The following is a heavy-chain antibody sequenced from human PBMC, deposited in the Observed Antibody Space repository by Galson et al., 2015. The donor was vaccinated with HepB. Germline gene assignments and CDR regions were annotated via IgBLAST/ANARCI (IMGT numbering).Heavy chain of an antibody. Sequence: SLRLSCAASGFTFSSYSMNWVRQAPGKGLEWVSYISSSSSTIYYADSVKGRFTISRDNAKNSLYLQMNSLRDEDTAVYYCARLYCSGGSCYADYWGQGTLVTVSS. CDR2: ISSSSSTI. CDR1: GFTFSSYS. D-gene: IGHD2-15*01. CDR3: ARLYCSGGSCYADY. V-gene: IGHV3-48*02. J-gene: IGHJ4*02.